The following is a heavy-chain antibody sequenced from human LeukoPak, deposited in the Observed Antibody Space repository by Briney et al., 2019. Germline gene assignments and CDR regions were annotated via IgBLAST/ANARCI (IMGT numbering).Heavy chain of an antibody. CDR1: GYTFTSYD. V-gene: IGHV1-8*01. Sequence: ASVKVSCKASGYTFTSYDINWVRQATGQGLEWMGWMNPNSGNTGYAQKFQGRVTMTRNTSISTAYMELSSLRSEDTAVYYCAGGDSSSSWLFNYYYYYGMDVWGQGTTVTVSS. J-gene: IGHJ6*02. CDR3: AGGDSSSSWLFNYYYYYGMDV. D-gene: IGHD6-13*01. CDR2: MNPNSGNT.